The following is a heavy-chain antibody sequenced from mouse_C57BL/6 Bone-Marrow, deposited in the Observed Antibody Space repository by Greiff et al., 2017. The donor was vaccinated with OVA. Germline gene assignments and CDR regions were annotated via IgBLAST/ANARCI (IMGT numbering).Heavy chain of an antibody. CDR3: ASKWEGYPYYAMDY. J-gene: IGHJ4*01. CDR2: IWSGGST. D-gene: IGHD2-2*01. V-gene: IGHV2-2*01. Sequence: VMLVESGPGLVQPSPSLSITCTVSGFSLTSYGVHWVRQSPGKGLEWLGGIWSGGSTDYNEAFISRLSISKDNSRSQVFFKMNSLQADDTAIYYCASKWEGYPYYAMDYWGQGTSVTVSS. CDR1: GFSLTSYG.